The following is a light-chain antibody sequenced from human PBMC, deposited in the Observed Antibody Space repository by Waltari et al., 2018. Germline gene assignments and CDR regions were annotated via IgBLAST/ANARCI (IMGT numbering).Light chain of an antibody. CDR1: SNDVGGYNY. V-gene: IGLV2-11*01. Sequence: QSALTQPRSVSGSPGQSVTISCTGTSNDVGGYNYNYVSWYQQHPGAAPKLIIYDVTNRPSGVPDRFSGSKSGNTASLTISGLQAEDEADYYCCSYAGSYTFVFGTGTEVTVL. CDR2: DVT. J-gene: IGLJ1*01. CDR3: CSYAGSYTFV.